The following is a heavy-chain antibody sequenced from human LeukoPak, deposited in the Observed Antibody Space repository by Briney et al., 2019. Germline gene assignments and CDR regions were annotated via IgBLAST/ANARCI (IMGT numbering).Heavy chain of an antibody. Sequence: PGRSLRLSCAASGFTFSSYGMHWVRQAPGKGLEWVAVISYDGSNKYYADSVKGRFTISRDNSKNTLYLQMNSLRAEDTAVYYCAKDTAAGIAVARYCYYGMDVWGQGTTVTVSS. D-gene: IGHD6-19*01. V-gene: IGHV3-30*18. CDR1: GFTFSSYG. CDR2: ISYDGSNK. CDR3: AKDTAAGIAVARYCYYGMDV. J-gene: IGHJ6*02.